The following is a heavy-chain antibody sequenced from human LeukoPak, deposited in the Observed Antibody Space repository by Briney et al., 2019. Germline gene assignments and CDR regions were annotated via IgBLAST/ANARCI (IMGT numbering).Heavy chain of an antibody. CDR1: GFTFSSYP. V-gene: IGHV3-23*01. J-gene: IGHJ3*02. D-gene: IGHD4-23*01. CDR2: ISGSGGST. CDR3: AKDLRLDYGGQPGAHDAFDI. Sequence: GGSLRLSCAASGFTFSSYPMSWVRQAPGKGLEWVSAISGSGGSTYYADSVKGRFTISRDNSKNTLYLQMNSLRAEDTAVYYCAKDLRLDYGGQPGAHDAFDIWGQGTMVTVSS.